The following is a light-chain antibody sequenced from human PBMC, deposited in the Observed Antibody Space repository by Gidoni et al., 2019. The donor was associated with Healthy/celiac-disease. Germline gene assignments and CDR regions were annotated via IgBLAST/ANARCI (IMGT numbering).Light chain of an antibody. CDR2: GAS. Sequence: EIVMTQSPATLSVSPGERATISCRASQSVSSNLAWYQQKPGQAPRLLIYGASTRATGIPARFSGSGSGTEFTLTISSLQSEDFAVDYCQQYNNWPRWTFGQGTKVEIK. V-gene: IGKV3-15*01. CDR1: QSVSSN. J-gene: IGKJ1*01. CDR3: QQYNNWPRWT.